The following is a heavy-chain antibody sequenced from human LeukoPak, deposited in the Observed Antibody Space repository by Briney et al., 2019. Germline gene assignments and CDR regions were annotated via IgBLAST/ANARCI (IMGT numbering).Heavy chain of an antibody. Sequence: PGRSLRLSCAASGFTFSSHWMHWVRQAPGKGLVWASRLSSDGSSTSYADSVKGRFTISRDNAKNTLYLQMNSLRAEDTAVYYCAREVACSGGSCYSRFFDYWGQGTLVSVSS. CDR3: AREVACSGGSCYSRFFDY. J-gene: IGHJ4*02. D-gene: IGHD2-15*01. CDR2: LSSDGSST. CDR1: GFTFSSHW. V-gene: IGHV3-74*01.